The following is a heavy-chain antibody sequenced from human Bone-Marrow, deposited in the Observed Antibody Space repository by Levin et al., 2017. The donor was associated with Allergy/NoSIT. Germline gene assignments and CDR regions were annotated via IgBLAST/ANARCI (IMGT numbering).Heavy chain of an antibody. Sequence: GESLKISCKGSGYSFTTYWIGWVRQVPGKGLEWMGIVNPGDSDTKYSPSFQGQVTISADNFISTAYLQWSSLKASDTAMYYCARRGGSGLYLIDYWGQGTLVTVSS. CDR3: ARRGGSGLYLIDY. V-gene: IGHV5-51*01. D-gene: IGHD6-19*01. J-gene: IGHJ4*02. CDR2: VNPGDSDT. CDR1: GYSFTTYW.